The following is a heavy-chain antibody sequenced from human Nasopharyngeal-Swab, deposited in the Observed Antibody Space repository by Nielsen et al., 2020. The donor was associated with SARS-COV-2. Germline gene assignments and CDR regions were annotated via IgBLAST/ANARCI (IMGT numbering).Heavy chain of an antibody. CDR2: ISSSGSTI. Sequence: GESLKISCAASGSTFSDYYMSWIRQAPGKGLEWVSYISSSGSTIYYADSVKGRFTISRDNAKNSLYLQMNSLRAEDTAVYYCARDVVVVPAANQFYYYGMDVWGQGTTVTVSS. V-gene: IGHV3-11*01. CDR1: GSTFSDYY. J-gene: IGHJ6*02. D-gene: IGHD2-2*01. CDR3: ARDVVVVPAANQFYYYGMDV.